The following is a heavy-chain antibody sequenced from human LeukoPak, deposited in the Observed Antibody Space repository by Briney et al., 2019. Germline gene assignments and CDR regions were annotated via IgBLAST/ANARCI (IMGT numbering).Heavy chain of an antibody. Sequence: ASVKVSCKASGYTFTSYYMHWVRQAPGQGLEWMGMIYPRDGSTSYAQNFQGRVTVTRDTSTTTVHMELRGLRSEDTAVYYCARDQEGFDYWGQGTVVTVSS. CDR3: ARDQEGFDY. J-gene: IGHJ4*02. CDR1: GYTFTSYY. CDR2: IYPRDGST. V-gene: IGHV1-46*01.